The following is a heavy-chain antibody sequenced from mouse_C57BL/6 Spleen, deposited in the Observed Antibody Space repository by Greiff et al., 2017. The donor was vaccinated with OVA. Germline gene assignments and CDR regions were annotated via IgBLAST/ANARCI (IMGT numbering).Heavy chain of an antibody. V-gene: IGHV1-15*01. CDR1: GYTFTDYE. J-gene: IGHJ2*01. CDR3: TSLKDYGGDY. D-gene: IGHD2-4*01. Sequence: QVQLQQSGAELVRPGASVTLSCKASGYTFTDYEMHWVKQTPVHGLEWIGAIDPETGGTAYYQKFKGKAILTADKSSSTAYMELRSLTSEDSAVYYCTSLKDYGGDYWGQGTTLTVSS. CDR2: IDPETGGT.